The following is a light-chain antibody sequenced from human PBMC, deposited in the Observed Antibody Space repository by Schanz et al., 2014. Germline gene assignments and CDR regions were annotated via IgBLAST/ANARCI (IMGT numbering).Light chain of an antibody. Sequence: QSALTQPASVSGSPGQSITISCTGTSSDVGGYNYVSWHQQHPGKAPKLMIYDVSNRPSGVPDRYSGSKSGNTASLTVSGLQAEDEADYYCSSYADSSTLFGPGTKLTVL. CDR2: DVS. J-gene: IGLJ1*01. CDR1: SSDVGGYNY. CDR3: SSYADSSTL. V-gene: IGLV2-14*03.